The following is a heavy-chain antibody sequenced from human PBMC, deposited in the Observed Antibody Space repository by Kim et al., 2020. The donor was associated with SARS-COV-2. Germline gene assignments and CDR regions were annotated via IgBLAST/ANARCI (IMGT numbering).Heavy chain of an antibody. Sequence: GGSLRLSCAASGFTFSNAWMSWVRQAPGKGLEWVGRIKSKTDGGTTDYAAPVKGRFTISRDDSKNTLYLQMNSLKTEDTAVYYCTTRKRITMVRGVIVPGYWGQGTLVTVSS. V-gene: IGHV3-15*01. J-gene: IGHJ4*02. CDR2: IKSKTDGGTT. CDR1: GFTFSNAW. D-gene: IGHD3-10*01. CDR3: TTRKRITMVRGVIVPGY.